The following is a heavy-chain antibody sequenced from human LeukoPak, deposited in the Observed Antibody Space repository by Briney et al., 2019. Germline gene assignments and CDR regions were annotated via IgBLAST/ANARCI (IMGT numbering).Heavy chain of an antibody. CDR1: GGSISTGGYY. J-gene: IGHJ4*02. Sequence: SQTLSLTCTVSGGSISTGGYYWTWIRQHPGKGLEWIGYIYDSGSTYYNPSLKSRVTISADTSKNQFSLTLSSVTAADTAVYYCARGPGEFPPDWGQGTLVTVSS. V-gene: IGHV4-31*03. CDR3: ARGPGEFPPD. D-gene: IGHD3-10*01. CDR2: IYDSGST.